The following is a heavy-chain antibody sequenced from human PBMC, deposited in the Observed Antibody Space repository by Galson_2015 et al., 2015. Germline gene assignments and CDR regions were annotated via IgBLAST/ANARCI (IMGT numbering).Heavy chain of an antibody. D-gene: IGHD2-2*01. Sequence: SLRLSCAASGFSFTSYAMSWVRQAPGKGLEWVSTVSGGGGSTYYADSVKGRFTVSRDNSKNTLNLRMNSLRAEDTAVYYCAKERRSAFCTSTSCESYSDFWGQGTLVTVSS. CDR2: VSGGGGST. J-gene: IGHJ4*02. V-gene: IGHV3-23*01. CDR3: AKERRSAFCTSTSCESYSDF. CDR1: GFSFTSYA.